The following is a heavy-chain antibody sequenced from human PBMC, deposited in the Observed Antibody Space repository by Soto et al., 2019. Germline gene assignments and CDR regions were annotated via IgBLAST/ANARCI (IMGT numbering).Heavy chain of an antibody. D-gene: IGHD3-3*01. CDR1: GFSFSSYA. J-gene: IGHJ4*02. V-gene: IGHV3-23*01. Sequence: GGSLRLSCAASGFSFSSYAMSWVRQAPGKGLEWVSAISGSVGSTYYADSVKGRFTISRDNSKNTLYLQINSLRAEDTAVYYCAKDHKAGDFFLANFDYWGQGTLVTVSS. CDR3: AKDHKAGDFFLANFDY. CDR2: ISGSVGST.